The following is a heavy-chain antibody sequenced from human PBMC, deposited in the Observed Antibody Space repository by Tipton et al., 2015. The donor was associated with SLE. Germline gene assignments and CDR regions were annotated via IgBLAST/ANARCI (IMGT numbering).Heavy chain of an antibody. CDR2: VYYSGGT. CDR3: ARFRDEYYYYAMDV. J-gene: IGHJ6*02. V-gene: IGHV4-59*08. Sequence: TLSLTCTVSGGSINRSYWSWIRQPPGKGLEWIGYVYYSGGTNYNPSLKSRVTISMDPSKNQFSLKLNSVTAADTAVYYCARFRDEYYYYAMDVWGQGTTVTVSS. CDR1: GGSINRSY.